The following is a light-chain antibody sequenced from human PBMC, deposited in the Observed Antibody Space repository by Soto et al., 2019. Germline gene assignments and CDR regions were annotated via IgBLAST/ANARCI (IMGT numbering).Light chain of an antibody. CDR1: QSISSW. CDR2: KAS. Sequence: DIQMTQSPSTLSASVGDRFTMTCRSSQSISSWLAWYQQKPGKAPKLLIYKASSLESGVPSRFSGSGSGTEFTLTISSLQPEDFATYYCQHADSFPLITFGQGTRLEIK. CDR3: QHADSFPLIT. J-gene: IGKJ5*01. V-gene: IGKV1-5*03.